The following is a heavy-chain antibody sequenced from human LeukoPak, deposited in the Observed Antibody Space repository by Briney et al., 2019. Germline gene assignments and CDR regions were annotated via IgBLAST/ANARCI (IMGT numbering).Heavy chain of an antibody. CDR3: ARDRANDYFDY. D-gene: IGHD3-10*01. Sequence: RPGGSLRLSCAASGFTFSSYAMSWVRQAPGKGLEWVSGISGSDRTTYYADSVKGRFTISRDNSKNTLYLQMNSLRAEDTAVYYCARDRANDYFDYWGQGTLATVSS. CDR1: GFTFSSYA. V-gene: IGHV3-23*01. J-gene: IGHJ4*02. CDR2: ISGSDRTT.